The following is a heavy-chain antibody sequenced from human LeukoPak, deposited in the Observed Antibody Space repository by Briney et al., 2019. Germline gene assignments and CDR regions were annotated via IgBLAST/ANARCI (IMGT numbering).Heavy chain of an antibody. J-gene: IGHJ4*02. D-gene: IGHD3-10*01. CDR3: AGPGVGYFDY. CDR2: IYYSGST. Sequence: SETLSLTCTVSGGSISSYYWSWIRQPPGKGLEWIGYIYYSGSTNYNPSLKSRVTVSVDTSKNQFSLKLSSVTAADTAVYYCAGPGVGYFDYWGQGTLVTVSS. V-gene: IGHV4-59*01. CDR1: GGSISSYY.